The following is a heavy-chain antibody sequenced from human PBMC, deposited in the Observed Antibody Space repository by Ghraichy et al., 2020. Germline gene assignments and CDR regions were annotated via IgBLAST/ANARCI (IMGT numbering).Heavy chain of an antibody. V-gene: IGHV4-59*01. Sequence: SETLSLTCTVSGGSISSYYWSWIRQPPGKGLEWIGYIYYSGSTNYNPSLKSRVTISVDTSKNQFSLKLSSVTAADTAVYYCARDYCSSTSCYTKSYGMDVWGQGTTVTVSS. CDR1: GGSISSYY. CDR3: ARDYCSSTSCYTKSYGMDV. D-gene: IGHD2-2*02. J-gene: IGHJ6*02. CDR2: IYYSGST.